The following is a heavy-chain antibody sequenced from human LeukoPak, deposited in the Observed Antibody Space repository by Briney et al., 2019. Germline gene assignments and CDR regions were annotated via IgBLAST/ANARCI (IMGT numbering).Heavy chain of an antibody. Sequence: SETLSLTCTVSGGSISSSSYYWGWIRQPPGKGLEWIGSIYYSGSTYYNPSLKSRVTISVDTSKNQFSLKLSSVTAADTAVYYCARDLGIFDYWGQGTLVTVSS. CDR2: IYYSGST. V-gene: IGHV4-39*07. J-gene: IGHJ4*02. CDR1: GGSISSSSYY. CDR3: ARDLGIFDY.